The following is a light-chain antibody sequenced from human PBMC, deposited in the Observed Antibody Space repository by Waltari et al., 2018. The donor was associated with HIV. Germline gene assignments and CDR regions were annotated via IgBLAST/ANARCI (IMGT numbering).Light chain of an antibody. CDR1: SRDVGGSSY. J-gene: IGLJ2*01. CDR3: SSYTTSSSLL. Sequence: QSALTQPAPVSGSPGQSIPISCTGPSRDVGGSSYVSWYQQHPGKAPKLMIYEVSNRPSGVSNRFSGSKSGNTASLTISGLQAEDEADYYCSSYTTSSSLLFGGGTKLTVL. CDR2: EVS. V-gene: IGLV2-14*01.